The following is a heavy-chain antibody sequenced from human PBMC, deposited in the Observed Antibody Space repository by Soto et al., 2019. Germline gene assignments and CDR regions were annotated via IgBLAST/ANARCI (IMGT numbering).Heavy chain of an antibody. J-gene: IGHJ4*02. V-gene: IGHV4-31*03. D-gene: IGHD3-9*01. CDR2: IYYSGST. CDR1: RGSISSGSYY. CDR3: ARGGYDILTGYKGPDD. Sequence: TLSLTATVSRGSISSGSYYWSWIRQHPGKGLEWIGYIYYSGSTYYNPSLKSRVTISVDTSKNQFSLKLSSVTAADTAVYYCARGGYDILTGYKGPDDWGQGTLVTVSS.